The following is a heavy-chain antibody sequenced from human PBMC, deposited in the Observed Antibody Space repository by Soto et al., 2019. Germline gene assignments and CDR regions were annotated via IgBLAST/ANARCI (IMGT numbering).Heavy chain of an antibody. D-gene: IGHD3-22*01. Sequence: QVQLVQSGAEVKKPGASVKVSCKASGGTFSSYAISWVRQAPGQGLEWMGGIIPIFGTANYAQKFQGRVTITADKSTSTAYMELSSLRSEDTAVYYCARGATYYYDSSGHPAPYYFDYWGQGTLVTVSS. CDR1: GGTFSSYA. J-gene: IGHJ4*02. CDR2: IIPIFGTA. CDR3: ARGATYYYDSSGHPAPYYFDY. V-gene: IGHV1-69*13.